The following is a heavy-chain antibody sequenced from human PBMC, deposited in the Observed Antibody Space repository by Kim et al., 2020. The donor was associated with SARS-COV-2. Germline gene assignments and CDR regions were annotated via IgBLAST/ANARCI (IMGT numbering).Heavy chain of an antibody. D-gene: IGHD1-26*01. CDR1: GGSISLTNEY. CDR2: IDYIGNT. V-gene: IGHV4-39*01. CDR3: ARHNWSYSRRENWFDP. Sequence: SETLSLTCAVSGGSISLTNEYWGWVRQPPGKGLEWIGTIDYIGNTYYNPSLKSRVAISVDTSKNQFSPKLNSVTAADTAVYYCARHNWSYSRRENWFDPWGQRTLVTVSS. J-gene: IGHJ5*02.